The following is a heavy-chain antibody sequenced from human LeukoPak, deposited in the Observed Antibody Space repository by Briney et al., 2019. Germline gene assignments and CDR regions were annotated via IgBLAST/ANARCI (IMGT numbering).Heavy chain of an antibody. V-gene: IGHV3-21*01. Sequence: GGSLRLSCAASGFTFSSYSMNWVRQAPGKGLEWVSSISSSSSYIYYAGSVKGRFTISRDNAKNSLYLQMNSLRAEDTAVYYCARERPYYYGMDVWGQGTTVTVSS. J-gene: IGHJ6*02. CDR2: ISSSSSYI. CDR1: GFTFSSYS. CDR3: ARERPYYYGMDV.